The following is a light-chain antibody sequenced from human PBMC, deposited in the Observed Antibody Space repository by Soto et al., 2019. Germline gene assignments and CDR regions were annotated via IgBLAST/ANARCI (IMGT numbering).Light chain of an antibody. V-gene: IGLV2-8*01. CDR2: EVT. CDR3: GSHAGNSNLM. J-gene: IGLJ3*02. CDR1: STDVGAYNY. Sequence: QSALTQPPSASGSPGQSVTVSCTGTSTDVGAYNYVSWYQQHPGKAPKLVIYEVTKRPSGVPDRFSGSKSGNTASLTVSGIQAEDEADYYCGSHAGNSNLMFGGGTQLTVL.